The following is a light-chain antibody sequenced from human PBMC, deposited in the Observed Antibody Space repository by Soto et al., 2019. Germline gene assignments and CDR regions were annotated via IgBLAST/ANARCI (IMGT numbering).Light chain of an antibody. Sequence: ELVMPQPPATLSVSPAERASLSCRASQSVSSNLAWYQQKPGQAPRLLIYGASTRSTGVPARFSGGGSGAEYTLTISSLQSEDFAVYYCQQYDKWPWTFGQGTKVDIK. J-gene: IGKJ1*01. CDR1: QSVSSN. V-gene: IGKV3-15*01. CDR2: GAS. CDR3: QQYDKWPWT.